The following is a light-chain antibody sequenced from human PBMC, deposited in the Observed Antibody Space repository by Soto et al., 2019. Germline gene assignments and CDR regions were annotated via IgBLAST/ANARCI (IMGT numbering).Light chain of an antibody. Sequence: EIVMTQSPATLSVSPGERATLSCRASQSVSGNLAWYQQKPGQAPRLLIYGASTRSTGIPARFSGSGSGTEFTLTIRSLQSEDFAVYYCQQYNNWPPVTFGGGTKVEIK. J-gene: IGKJ4*01. V-gene: IGKV3-15*01. CDR3: QQYNNWPPVT. CDR2: GAS. CDR1: QSVSGN.